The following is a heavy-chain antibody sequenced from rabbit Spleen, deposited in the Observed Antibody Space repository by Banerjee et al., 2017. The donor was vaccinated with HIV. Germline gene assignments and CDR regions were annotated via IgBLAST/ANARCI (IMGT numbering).Heavy chain of an antibody. Sequence: QSLEESGGDLVKPGASLTLTCTASGFSFSNRYYMCWVRQAPGKGLEWIGYIDPLFGTTYYANWVNGRFTISSHNAQNTLYLQLNSLTAADTATYLCARRGDWANNGMDLWGQGTLVTVS. J-gene: IGHJ6*01. CDR1: GFSFSNRYY. CDR3: ARRGDWANNGMDL. D-gene: IGHD4-1*01. CDR2: IDPLFGTT. V-gene: IGHV1S40*01.